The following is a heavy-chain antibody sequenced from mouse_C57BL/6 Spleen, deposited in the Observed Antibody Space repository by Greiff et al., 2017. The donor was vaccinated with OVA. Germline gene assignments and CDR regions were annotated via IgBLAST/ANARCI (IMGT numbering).Heavy chain of an antibody. V-gene: IGHV3-6*01. CDR2: ISYDGSN. J-gene: IGHJ3*01. CDR3: ARGGYDWFAY. D-gene: IGHD2-2*01. Sequence: EVKLQESGPGLVKPSQSLSLTCSVTGYSITSGYYWNWIRQFPGNKLEWMGYISYDGSNNYNPSLTNRISITRDTSKNQFFLKLNSVTTEDTATYYCARGGYDWFAYWGQGTLVTVSA. CDR1: GYSITSGYY.